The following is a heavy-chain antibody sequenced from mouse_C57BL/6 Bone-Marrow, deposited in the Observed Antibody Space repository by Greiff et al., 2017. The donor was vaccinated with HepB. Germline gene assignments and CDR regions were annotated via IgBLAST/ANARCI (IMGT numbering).Heavy chain of an antibody. V-gene: IGHV1-81*01. CDR3: APITTVVATEAMDY. Sequence: QVQLKESGAELARPGASVKLSCKASGYTFTSYGISWVKQRTGQGLEWIGEIYPRSGNTYYNEKFKGKATLTADKSSSTAYMALRSLTSEDSAVYFCAPITTVVATEAMDYWGQGTSVTVSS. D-gene: IGHD1-1*01. CDR1: GYTFTSYG. J-gene: IGHJ4*01. CDR2: IYPRSGNT.